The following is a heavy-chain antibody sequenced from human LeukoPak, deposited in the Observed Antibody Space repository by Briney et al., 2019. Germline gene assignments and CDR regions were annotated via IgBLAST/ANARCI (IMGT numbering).Heavy chain of an antibody. V-gene: IGHV3-7*01. CDR1: GFTFSSHW. CDR3: ARDSEYSSSFAFDI. J-gene: IGHJ3*02. Sequence: GGSLRLSCAASGFTFSSHWMTWVRQAPGKGREGVANINQDGSERYYVDSVKGRFTISRDNAKNSLYLQMNSLRAEDTAVYYCARDSEYSSSFAFDIWGQGTMVTVSS. CDR2: INQDGSER. D-gene: IGHD6-13*01.